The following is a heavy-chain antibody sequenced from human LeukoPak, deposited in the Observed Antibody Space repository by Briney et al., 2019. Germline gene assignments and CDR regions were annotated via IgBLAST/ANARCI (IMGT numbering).Heavy chain of an antibody. CDR1: GFTFSSYS. Sequence: GGSLRLSCAASGFTFSSYSMNWVRQAPGKGLEWVSSISSSSSYIYYADSVKGRFTISRDNAKNSLYLQMNSLRAEDTAVYYCARGRDSLTGYYKVPEFDYWGQGTLVTVSS. J-gene: IGHJ4*02. D-gene: IGHD3-9*01. V-gene: IGHV3-21*01. CDR2: ISSSSSYI. CDR3: ARGRDSLTGYYKVPEFDY.